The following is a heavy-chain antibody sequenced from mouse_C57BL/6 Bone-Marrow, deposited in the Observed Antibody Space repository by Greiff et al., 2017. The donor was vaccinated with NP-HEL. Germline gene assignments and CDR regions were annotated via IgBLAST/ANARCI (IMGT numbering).Heavy chain of an antibody. V-gene: IGHV1-42*01. Sequence: EVKLQESGPELVKPGASVKISCKASGYSFTGYYMNWVKQSPEKSLEWIGEINPSTGGTTYNQKFKAKATLTVDKSSSTAYMQLKSLTSEDSAVYYCARERGAMDYWGQGTSVTVSS. J-gene: IGHJ4*01. CDR2: INPSTGGT. CDR1: GYSFTGYY. CDR3: ARERGAMDY.